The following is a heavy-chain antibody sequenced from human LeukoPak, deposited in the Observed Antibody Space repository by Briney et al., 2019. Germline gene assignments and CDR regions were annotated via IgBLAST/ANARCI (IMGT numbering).Heavy chain of an antibody. V-gene: IGHV3-30*18. D-gene: IGHD4/OR15-4a*01. CDR1: GFTFSSNG. Sequence: GGSLRLSCAASGFTFSSNGMHWVRQAPGKGLEWVAVISYDGSNKYYADSVKGRFTISRDNSKNTVYLQMNTLRAEDTAVYYCAKDIRVLSTGIVYWGQGTLVTVSS. CDR3: AKDIRVLSTGIVY. CDR2: ISYDGSNK. J-gene: IGHJ4*02.